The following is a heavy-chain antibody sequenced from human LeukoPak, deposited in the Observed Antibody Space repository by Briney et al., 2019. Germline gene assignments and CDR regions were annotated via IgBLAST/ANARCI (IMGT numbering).Heavy chain of an antibody. CDR1: GGTFSSYA. CDR3: ARDLHPGIAAAGTDY. V-gene: IGHV1-69*04. Sequence: GASVKVSCKASGGTFSSYAISWVRQAPGQGLEWMGRIIPILGIANYAQKFQGRVTITADKSTSTAYMELSSLRSEDTAAYYCARDLHPGIAAAGTDYWGQGTLVTVSS. D-gene: IGHD6-13*01. CDR2: IIPILGIA. J-gene: IGHJ4*02.